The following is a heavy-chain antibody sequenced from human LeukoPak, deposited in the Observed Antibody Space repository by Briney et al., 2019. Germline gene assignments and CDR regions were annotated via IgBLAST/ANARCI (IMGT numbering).Heavy chain of an antibody. V-gene: IGHV1-8*01. D-gene: IGHD3-10*01. Sequence: ASVKVSCKASGYTFTSYDINWVRRATGQGLEWMGWMNPNSGNTGYAQKFQGRVTMTRNTSISTAYMELSSLRSEDTAVYYCARGPFTMVRGVSDYWGQGTLVTVSS. CDR1: GYTFTSYD. CDR2: MNPNSGNT. J-gene: IGHJ4*02. CDR3: ARGPFTMVRGVSDY.